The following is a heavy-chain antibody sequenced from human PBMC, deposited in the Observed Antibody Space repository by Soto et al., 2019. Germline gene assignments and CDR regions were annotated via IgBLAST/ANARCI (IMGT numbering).Heavy chain of an antibody. D-gene: IGHD6-13*01. Sequence: SETLSLTCAVYGGSFSGYYCSWVRQPPGKGLEWIGEISHSGSTNYNSSLESRVTISEDTSKNQLFLKLSSVTAADTAVYYCVRALAAVQEWGQGTPVTVSS. CDR3: VRALAAVQE. V-gene: IGHV4-34*01. CDR2: ISHSGST. J-gene: IGHJ4*02. CDR1: GGSFSGYY.